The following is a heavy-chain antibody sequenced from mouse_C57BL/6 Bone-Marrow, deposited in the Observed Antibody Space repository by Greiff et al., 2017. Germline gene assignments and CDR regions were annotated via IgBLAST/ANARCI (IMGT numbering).Heavy chain of an antibody. V-gene: IGHV1-76*01. D-gene: IGHD1-1*01. J-gene: IGHJ2*01. Sequence: VKLEESGAELVRPGASVKLSCKASGYTFTDYYINWVKQRPGQGLEWIARIYPGSGNTYYNEKFKGKATLPADKSSSTAYMQLSSLTSEDSAVYVSDRGVSRPYYFDYWGQGTTLTVSS. CDR1: GYTFTDYY. CDR3: DRGVSRPYYFDY. CDR2: IYPGSGNT.